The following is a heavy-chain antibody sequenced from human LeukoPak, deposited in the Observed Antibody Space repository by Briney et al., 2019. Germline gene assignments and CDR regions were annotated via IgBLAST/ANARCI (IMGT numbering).Heavy chain of an antibody. D-gene: IGHD6-25*01. Sequence: PSGTLSLTCSVSRGFISSYYWSWIRQPPGKGLEWIGYIYASGGSNYNPSLTSRVTISIDASKNQFSLKLTSVTAADTAVYYCARCGSSRYANFDFWGQGTLVTVSS. J-gene: IGHJ4*02. CDR1: RGFISSYY. CDR2: IYASGGS. CDR3: ARCGSSRYANFDF. V-gene: IGHV4-4*09.